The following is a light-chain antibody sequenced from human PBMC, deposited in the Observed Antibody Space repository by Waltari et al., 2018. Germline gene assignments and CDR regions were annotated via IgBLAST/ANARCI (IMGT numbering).Light chain of an antibody. CDR1: ERISSR. CDR3: QHSYSYPLT. Sequence: DIQMTQSPSTLSASVGDRVTITCRASERISSRLAWYQQKPGKPPKLLIYEASSLETGVPSRFSGSGSGTEFTLTISSLQPDDFATYYCQHSYSYPLTFGGGTRVEIK. CDR2: EAS. V-gene: IGKV1-5*03. J-gene: IGKJ4*01.